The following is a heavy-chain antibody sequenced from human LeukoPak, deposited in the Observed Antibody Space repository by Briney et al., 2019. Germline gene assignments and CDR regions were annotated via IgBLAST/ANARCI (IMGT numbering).Heavy chain of an antibody. V-gene: IGHV1-69*13. CDR1: GGTFSSYA. CDR2: IIPIFGTA. D-gene: IGHD5-18*01. CDR3: ARSKSGYSYGYEDYYGMDV. Sequence: ASVKVSCKASGGTFSSYAISRVRQAPGQGLEWMGGIIPIFGTANYAQKFQGRVTITADESTSTAYMELSSLRSEDTAVYYCARSKSGYSYGYEDYYGMDVWGQGTTVTVSS. J-gene: IGHJ6*02.